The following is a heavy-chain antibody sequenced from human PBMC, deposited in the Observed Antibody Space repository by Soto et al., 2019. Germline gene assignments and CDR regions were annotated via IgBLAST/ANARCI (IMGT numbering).Heavy chain of an antibody. CDR1: GFTFSSYG. Sequence: QVQLVESGGGVVQPGRSLRLSCAASGFTFSSYGMYWVRQAPGKGLEWVAVISYDGSNKYYADSVKGRFTISRDNSKNPLYLQMNSLRAEDTAVYYCAKGDGWADYWGQGTLVTVSS. CDR2: ISYDGSNK. J-gene: IGHJ4*02. V-gene: IGHV3-30*18. CDR3: AKGDGWADY. D-gene: IGHD3-16*01.